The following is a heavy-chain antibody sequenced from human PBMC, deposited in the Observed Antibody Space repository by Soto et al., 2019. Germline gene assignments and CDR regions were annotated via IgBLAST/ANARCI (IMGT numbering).Heavy chain of an antibody. V-gene: IGHV1-69*13. D-gene: IGHD6-19*01. CDR2: IIPIFGTA. CDR3: ARDRMTAVAGATSDYYYYYGMDV. Sequence: ASVKVSCKASGGTFSSYAISWVRQAPGQGLEWMGGIIPIFGTANYAQKFQGRVTITADESTSTAYMELSSLRSEDTAVYYCARDRMTAVAGATSDYYYYYGMDVWGQGTTVTVSS. CDR1: GGTFSSYA. J-gene: IGHJ6*02.